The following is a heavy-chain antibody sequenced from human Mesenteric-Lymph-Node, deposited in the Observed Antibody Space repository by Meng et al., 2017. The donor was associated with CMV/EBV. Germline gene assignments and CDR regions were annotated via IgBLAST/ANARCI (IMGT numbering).Heavy chain of an antibody. Sequence: SSDQYWGWIRRLPGECLEWVGSIYYSGVDYCNPSLESRLTMSVDTSKKQFSLTLSSVTAADTAVYYCARLGDLFYFVSGTSGSFDSWGQGTLVTVSS. J-gene: IGHJ4*02. CDR3: ARLGDLFYFVSGTSGSFDS. CDR1: SSDQY. CDR2: IYYSGVD. D-gene: IGHD3-10*01. V-gene: IGHV4-39*01.